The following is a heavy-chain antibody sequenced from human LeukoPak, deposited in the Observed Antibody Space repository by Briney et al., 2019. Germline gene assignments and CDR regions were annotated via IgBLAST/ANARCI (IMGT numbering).Heavy chain of an antibody. CDR3: ARLKEGIDY. CDR1: GGSISGSSYF. V-gene: IGHV4-39*01. D-gene: IGHD3-10*01. CDR2: VYYSGNT. J-gene: IGHJ4*02. Sequence: SETLSLTCAVSGGSISGSSYFWGWIRQPPGKGLEWIGSVYYSGNTYYNPSLKSRVTISVDTSKNQFSLKLSSVTAADTAVYYCARLKEGIDYWGQGTLVTVSS.